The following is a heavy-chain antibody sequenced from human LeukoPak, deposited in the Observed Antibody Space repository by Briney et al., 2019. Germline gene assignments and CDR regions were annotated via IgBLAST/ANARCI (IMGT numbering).Heavy chain of an antibody. D-gene: IGHD7-27*01. J-gene: IGHJ4*02. CDR1: GGSISSSTYH. V-gene: IGHV4-39*01. CDR2: IYYTGIT. Sequence: SETLSLTCIVSGGSISSSTYHWGRIRQPPGKGLEWIGSIYYTGITYYNPSLKSRVTISVDTSKNQFSMKLSSVTAADTAVYYCARLDWGSGGSGSFDFWGQGTLVTVSS. CDR3: ARLDWGSGGSGSFDF.